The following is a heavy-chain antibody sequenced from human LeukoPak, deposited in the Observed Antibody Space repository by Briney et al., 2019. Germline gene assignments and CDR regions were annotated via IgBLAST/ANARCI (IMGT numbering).Heavy chain of an antibody. CDR1: GGSISSSSHY. J-gene: IGHJ4*02. CDR3: ARASCGGDCYRRNYFDY. V-gene: IGHV4-39*07. Sequence: PSETLSLICTVSGGSISSSSHYWGWIRQPPGKGLEWIGSIYYSGSTYYNSSLKSRVTMSVDTSKNQFSLKLSSVTAADTAVYYCARASCGGDCYRRNYFDYWGQGTLVTVSS. CDR2: IYYSGST. D-gene: IGHD2-21*02.